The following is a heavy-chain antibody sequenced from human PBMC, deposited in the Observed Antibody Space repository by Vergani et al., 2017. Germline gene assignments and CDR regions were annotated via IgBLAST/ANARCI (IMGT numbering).Heavy chain of an antibody. D-gene: IGHD2-15*01. Sequence: QVQLQESGPGLVKLSQTLSLTCTAPGGSISSGDYYWSWIRQPPGKGLEWIGYIYYSGSTYYNPSLKSRVTTSVDTTKNQFFLKLSSVAAADTAVYYCAGFPHNCYYSYYYGMDVWGQGTTVTVSS. V-gene: IGHV4-30-4*08. CDR2: IYYSGST. CDR1: GGSISSGDYY. J-gene: IGHJ6*02. CDR3: AGFPHNCYYSYYYGMDV.